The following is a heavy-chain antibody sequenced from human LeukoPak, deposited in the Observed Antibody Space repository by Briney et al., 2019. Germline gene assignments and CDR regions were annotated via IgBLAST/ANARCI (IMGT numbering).Heavy chain of an antibody. Sequence: PGGSLRLSCAASGFTFSSYWMSWVRQAPGKGLEWVANIKQDGSEKYYVDSVKGRFTISRGNAKNSLYLQMNSLRAEDTAVYYCARDGYSYGYFFGYWGQGTLVTVSS. D-gene: IGHD5-18*01. V-gene: IGHV3-7*01. CDR1: GFTFSSYW. CDR3: ARDGYSYGYFFGY. CDR2: IKQDGSEK. J-gene: IGHJ4*02.